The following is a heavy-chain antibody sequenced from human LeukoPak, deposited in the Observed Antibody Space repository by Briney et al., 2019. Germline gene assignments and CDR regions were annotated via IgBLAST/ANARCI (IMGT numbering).Heavy chain of an antibody. J-gene: IGHJ5*02. V-gene: IGHV1-2*02. CDR2: INPNSGGT. D-gene: IGHD5-12*01. Sequence: ASVKVSCKASGYTFTGYYMHWVRQAPGQGLEWMGWINPNSGGTNYAQKFQGRVTMARDTSISTAYMELSRLRSDDTAVYYCARWATPASNWFDPWGQGTLVTVSS. CDR3: ARWATPASNWFDP. CDR1: GYTFTGYY.